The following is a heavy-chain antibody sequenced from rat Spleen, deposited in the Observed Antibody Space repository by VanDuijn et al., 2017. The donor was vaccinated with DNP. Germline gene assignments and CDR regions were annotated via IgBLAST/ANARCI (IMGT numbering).Heavy chain of an antibody. CDR3: STGRGGPDY. J-gene: IGHJ2*01. Sequence: EVQLVESGGGLVQPGRSLKLSCAASGFTFSDYYMAWVRQAPTKGLEGVAYISYDGGGTYYGDSVKGRFTISRDNAKSTLYLQMNSLRSEEMATYYCSTGRGGPDYWGQGVMVTVSS. D-gene: IGHD1-11*01. CDR1: GFTFSDYY. CDR2: ISYDGGGT. V-gene: IGHV5-20*01.